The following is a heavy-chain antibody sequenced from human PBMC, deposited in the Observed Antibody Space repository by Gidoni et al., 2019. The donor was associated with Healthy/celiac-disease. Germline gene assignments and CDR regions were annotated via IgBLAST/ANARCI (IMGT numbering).Heavy chain of an antibody. CDR3: AKALGSGGWWYFDL. J-gene: IGHJ2*01. CDR1: GFTFDDYA. D-gene: IGHD6-19*01. V-gene: IGHV3-9*01. Sequence: EVQLVESGGGLVQPGRSLRLSCAASGFTFDDYAMHWVRQAPGKGLEWVSGIIWNSGSIGYADSVKGRFTISRDNAKNSLYLQMNSLRAEDTALYYCAKALGSGGWWYFDLWGRGTLVTVSS. CDR2: IIWNSGSI.